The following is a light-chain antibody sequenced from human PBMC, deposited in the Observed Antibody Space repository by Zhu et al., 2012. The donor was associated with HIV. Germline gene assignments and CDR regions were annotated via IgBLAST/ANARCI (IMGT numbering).Light chain of an antibody. CDR3: QQYYGGPTST. J-gene: IGKJ2*02. Sequence: DIQMTQSPSSLSASIGDRVTMSCRASQAISNSLAWYQQKPGKVPKLLLAATSSLQSGVPSRFSGSGSGRNFTLTISSLQPEDFATYYCQQYYGGPTSTFGQGTKVE. CDR1: QAISNS. V-gene: IGKV1-NL1*01. CDR2: ATS.